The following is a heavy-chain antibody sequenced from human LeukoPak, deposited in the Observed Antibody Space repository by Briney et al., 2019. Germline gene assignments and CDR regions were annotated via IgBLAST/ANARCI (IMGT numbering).Heavy chain of an antibody. CDR2: IHTSGST. CDR1: GDSISNYY. J-gene: IGHJ4*02. V-gene: IGHV4-4*09. D-gene: IGHD3-22*01. CDR3: ARGYYDTSAYSNPFDF. Sequence: SETLSLTCTVSGDSISNYYWSWIRQTPGKGLEWIGYIHTSGSTCYNPSLKSRVTTSVDTSKNQFSLKLSSVTAADTAVYFCARGYYDTSAYSNPFDFWGQGTLVTVSS.